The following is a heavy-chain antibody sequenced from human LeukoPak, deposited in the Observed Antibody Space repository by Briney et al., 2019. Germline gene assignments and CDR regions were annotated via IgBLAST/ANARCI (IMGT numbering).Heavy chain of an antibody. CDR3: ATSRHSSSSGNYFYYYMDV. CDR2: ISAYNGNT. Sequence: GASVKVSCKASGYTFTSYGISWVRQAPGQGLEWMGWISAYNGNTNYAQKLQGRVTMTTDTSTSTAYMELRSLRSDDTAVYYCATSRHSSSSGNYFYYYMDVWGKGTTVTVSS. D-gene: IGHD2-2*01. CDR1: GYTFTSYG. V-gene: IGHV1-18*01. J-gene: IGHJ6*03.